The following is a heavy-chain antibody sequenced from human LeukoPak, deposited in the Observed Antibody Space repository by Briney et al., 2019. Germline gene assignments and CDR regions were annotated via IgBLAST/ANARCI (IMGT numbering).Heavy chain of an antibody. Sequence: SETLSLTCTVSGGSISSFYWSWFYWSWIRQPPGKGLEWIGYIYFSGSTNYNPSLKSRVTISVDTSKNQFSLKLSSVTAADTAVYYCAATCSGGSCYSGGGHGWFDPWGQGTLVTVSS. V-gene: IGHV4-61*08. CDR2: IYFSGST. D-gene: IGHD2-15*01. CDR3: AATCSGGSCYSGGGHGWFDP. J-gene: IGHJ5*02. CDR1: GGSISS.